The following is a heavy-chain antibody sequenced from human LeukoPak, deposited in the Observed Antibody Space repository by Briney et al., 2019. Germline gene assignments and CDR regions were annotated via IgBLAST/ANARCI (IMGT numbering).Heavy chain of an antibody. J-gene: IGHJ4*02. V-gene: IGHV5-51*01. CDR3: ARGAYCGGDCSPQYFDY. D-gene: IGHD2-21*02. Sequence: GESLKISCGVSGYIFTNYWIGWVRQMPGKGLESMGIIYPADSDTTYSPSFQGQVTISADMSIDTVYLQWSSLKASDTAMYYCARGAYCGGDCSPQYFDYWGQGTLVTVSS. CDR1: GYIFTNYW. CDR2: IYPADSDT.